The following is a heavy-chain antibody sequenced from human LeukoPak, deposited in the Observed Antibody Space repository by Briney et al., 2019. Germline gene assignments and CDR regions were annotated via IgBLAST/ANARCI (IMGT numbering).Heavy chain of an antibody. V-gene: IGHV3-30*02. CDR1: GFNFNIFG. CDR3: ARDPESNGYSDGSFDY. CDR2: IRNDGTHE. D-gene: IGHD3-22*01. J-gene: IGHJ4*02. Sequence: PGGSLRLSCTASGFNFNIFGMYWVRQAPGKGLEWVGFIRNDGTHEKYGDSVKGRFTTFRDNSKNTLYLLMNSVRSEDTAVYYCARDPESNGYSDGSFDYWGQGTLVSVSS.